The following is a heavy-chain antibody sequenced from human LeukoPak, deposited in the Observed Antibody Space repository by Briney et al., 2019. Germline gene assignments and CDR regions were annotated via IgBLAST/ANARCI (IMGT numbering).Heavy chain of an antibody. Sequence: ASVKVSCKASGGTFSSYAISWVRQTPGQGLEWMGRIIPILGIANYAQKFQGRVMITADKSTSTAYMELSSLRSEDTAVYYCARDLGDGYFDYWGQGTLVTVSS. CDR1: GGTFSSYA. D-gene: IGHD3-16*01. CDR2: IIPILGIA. V-gene: IGHV1-69*04. CDR3: ARDLGDGYFDY. J-gene: IGHJ4*02.